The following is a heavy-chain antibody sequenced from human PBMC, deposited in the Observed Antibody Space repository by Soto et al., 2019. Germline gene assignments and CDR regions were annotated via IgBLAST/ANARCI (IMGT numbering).Heavy chain of an antibody. CDR1: GGTFSSYA. CDR2: IIPIFGTA. V-gene: IGHV1-69*12. CDR3: AAPYGSGSYYNGFDY. D-gene: IGHD3-10*01. Sequence: QVQLVQSGAEVKKPGSSVKVSCKASGGTFSSYAISWVRQAHGQGLECMGGIIPIFGTATYAQKFQGRVTITADESTSTAYMELSSLRSEDTALYYCAAPYGSGSYYNGFDYWGQGTLVTVSS. J-gene: IGHJ4*02.